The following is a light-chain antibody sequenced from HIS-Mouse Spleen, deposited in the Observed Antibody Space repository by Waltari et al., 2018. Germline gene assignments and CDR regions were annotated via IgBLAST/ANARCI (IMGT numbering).Light chain of an antibody. Sequence: QSALTQPRSVSGSPGQSVTISCTGTSSDVGGYNYVPRYQQHPGKAPKLMIYDVSTRPSGVPDRFSGSKSGNTASLTISGLQAEDEADYYCCSYAGSYTVVFGGGTKLTVL. CDR3: CSYAGSYTVV. V-gene: IGLV2-11*01. CDR2: DVS. CDR1: SSDVGGYNY. J-gene: IGLJ2*01.